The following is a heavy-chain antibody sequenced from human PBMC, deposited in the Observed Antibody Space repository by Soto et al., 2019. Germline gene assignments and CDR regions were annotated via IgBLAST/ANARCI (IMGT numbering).Heavy chain of an antibody. CDR2: IYSGGST. CDR1: GFTVSSNY. Sequence: EVQLVESGGGLVQPGGSLRLSCAASGFTVSSNYMSWVRQAPGKGLEWVSVIYSGGSTYYADSVKGRFTISRDNSENTLYLQMNSLRAEDTAVYYCARLTIFGVVTGFDYWGQGTLVTVSS. V-gene: IGHV3-66*04. D-gene: IGHD3-3*01. J-gene: IGHJ4*02. CDR3: ARLTIFGVVTGFDY.